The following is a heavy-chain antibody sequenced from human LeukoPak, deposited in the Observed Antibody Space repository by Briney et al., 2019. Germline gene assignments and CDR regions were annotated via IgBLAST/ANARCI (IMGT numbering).Heavy chain of an antibody. CDR1: GFTFSSYS. Sequence: GGSLRLSCAASGFTFSSYSMNWVRQAPGKGLEWVSSISSSGSTIYYADSVKGRFTISRDNAKNSLYLQMNSLRAEDTAVYYCAREGGNGDPVSWGQGTLVSVSS. V-gene: IGHV3-21*04. J-gene: IGHJ4*02. D-gene: IGHD4-17*01. CDR2: ISSSGSTI. CDR3: AREGGNGDPVS.